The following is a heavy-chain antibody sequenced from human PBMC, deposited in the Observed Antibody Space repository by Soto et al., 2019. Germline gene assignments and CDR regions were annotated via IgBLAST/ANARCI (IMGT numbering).Heavy chain of an antibody. D-gene: IGHD3-10*01. CDR2: IRGTTGGGTT. Sequence: EVQLVESGGGLVKPGGSLRLSCVVSGLTFRGAWVNWVRQAPGKGLEWVGRIRGTTGGGTTDYAAPVEGRFTISRDDSKNTVYLQSNSLKVEDTGIYHCTTDLKWSGGDYWGQGTLVSVSS. J-gene: IGHJ4*02. CDR3: TTDLKWSGGDY. CDR1: GLTFRGAW. V-gene: IGHV3-15*07.